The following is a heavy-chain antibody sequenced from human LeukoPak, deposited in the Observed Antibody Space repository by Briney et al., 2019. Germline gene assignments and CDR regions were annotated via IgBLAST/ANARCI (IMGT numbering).Heavy chain of an antibody. D-gene: IGHD5-24*01. V-gene: IGHV1-69*04. CDR1: GGTFSSYA. Sequence: SVKVSCKASGGTFSSYAISWVGQAPGQGLEWMGTIIPIVGIANYAQKFQGRVTITADKSTSTAYMELSSVTSEDTAVYYCARDGEMATIYFDYWGQGTLVTVSS. J-gene: IGHJ4*02. CDR2: IIPIVGIA. CDR3: ARDGEMATIYFDY.